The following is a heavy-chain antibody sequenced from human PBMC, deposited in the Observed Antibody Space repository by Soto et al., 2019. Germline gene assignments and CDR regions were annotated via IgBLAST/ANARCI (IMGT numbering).Heavy chain of an antibody. CDR2: ISYGGYK. CDR1: GDSITGGDVY. CDR3: ATVTGSFLPFFDN. Sequence: QVQLQESGPGLVKPSQTLSLSCTVSGDSITGGDVYWSWIRQSPGKALEWIAHISYGGYKFYNPSLKSRVTMSVDTSRNQGSLKLISVTAAATAVSYCATVTGSFLPFFDNWGQGTLVAVSS. V-gene: IGHV4-30-4*01. J-gene: IGHJ4*02. D-gene: IGHD2-8*02.